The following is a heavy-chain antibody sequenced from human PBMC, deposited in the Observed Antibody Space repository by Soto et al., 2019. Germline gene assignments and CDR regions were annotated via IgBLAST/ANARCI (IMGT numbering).Heavy chain of an antibody. CDR3: VRVSGAALYGEEALDI. V-gene: IGHV1-18*04. CDR2: VSTSIRST. D-gene: IGHD3-3*01. CDR1: GYTFSSYD. Sequence: QGKLVQSGAEVKKPGASVKVSCTASGYTFSSYDITWVRQATGQGLEWLGWVSTSIRSTMSAEKLQGRLTMTTYTSTPTDDMDLRGLAAGDTTVYYCVRVSGAALYGEEALDIWGQGTMVSVSS. J-gene: IGHJ3*02.